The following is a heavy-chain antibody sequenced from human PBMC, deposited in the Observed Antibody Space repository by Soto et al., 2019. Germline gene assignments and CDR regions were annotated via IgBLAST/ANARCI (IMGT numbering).Heavy chain of an antibody. V-gene: IGHV3-23*01. Sequence: EVQLLDSGGGLVKPGGSLRLSCAASGFTFTNYAMTWVRQAPGKGLEWVSSISGGDGDTSYADSVKGRFTISRDNSENTMFLQMNSLXPXXTAVXYCATDRFTSTVRKYCVFYLWGRGTLVTVSS. CDR3: ATDRFTSTVRKYCVFYL. D-gene: IGHD2-8*02. CDR2: ISGGDGDT. J-gene: IGHJ2*01. CDR1: GFTFTNYA.